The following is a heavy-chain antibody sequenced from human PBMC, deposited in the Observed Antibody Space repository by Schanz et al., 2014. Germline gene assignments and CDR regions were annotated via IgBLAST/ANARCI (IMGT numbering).Heavy chain of an antibody. D-gene: IGHD4-17*01. CDR2: INSVGSNT. J-gene: IGHJ3*02. CDR3: ARKMKLGVYGGKGHDSLDM. CDR1: GFTFSSHW. V-gene: IGHV3-74*02. Sequence: VQLVESGGGVVQPGGSLRLSCAASGFTFSSHWMHWVRQDPGKGLVWVARINSVGSNTDYADSVTGRFTISRDNAKNTLYLQMNSLRAEDTAVYYCARKMKLGVYGGKGHDSLDMWGQGTMVTVSS.